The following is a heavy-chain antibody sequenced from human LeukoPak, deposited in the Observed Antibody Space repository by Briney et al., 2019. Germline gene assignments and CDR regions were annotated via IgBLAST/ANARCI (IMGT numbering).Heavy chain of an antibody. CDR2: INPSGGST. CDR1: GYTFTSYY. V-gene: IGHV1-46*01. CDR3: AREYTTGWPFDY. D-gene: IGHD6-19*01. J-gene: IGHJ4*02. Sequence: GASVKVSCKASGYTFTSYYMHWVRQAPGQGLEWMGIINPSGGSTSYAQKFQGRVTMTRDTSTSIVYMELSSLRSEDTAVYYCAREYTTGWPFDYWGQGTLVTVSS.